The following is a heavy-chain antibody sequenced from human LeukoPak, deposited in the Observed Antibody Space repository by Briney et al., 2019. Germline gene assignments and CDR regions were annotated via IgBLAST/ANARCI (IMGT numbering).Heavy chain of an antibody. V-gene: IGHV4-30-4*01. Sequence: SETLSLTCTVSGDSISSGDYYCNWIRQPPGKGLEWIGYIYYSGSTSYNPSLKSRVTISVDTSKNQFSLKLTSVTAADTAVYYCAGGSAYDWFDYWGQGTLVTVSS. D-gene: IGHD5-12*01. J-gene: IGHJ4*02. CDR1: GDSISSGDYY. CDR2: IYYSGST. CDR3: AGGSAYDWFDY.